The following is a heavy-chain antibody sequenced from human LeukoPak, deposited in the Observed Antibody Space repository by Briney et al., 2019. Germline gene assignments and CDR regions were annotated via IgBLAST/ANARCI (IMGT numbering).Heavy chain of an antibody. CDR1: GYSISSGCY. D-gene: IGHD3-3*01. CDR3: ARHYTLEWLSPHYYYYHMDV. CDR2: IYHSGST. V-gene: IGHV4-38-2*01. Sequence: SETLSLTCAVSGYSISSGCYWGWIRQPPGKGLEWIGSIYHSGSTYYNPSLKSRVTISVDTSKNQFSLKLSSVTAADTAVYYCARHYTLEWLSPHYYYYHMDVWGKGTTVTVSS. J-gene: IGHJ6*03.